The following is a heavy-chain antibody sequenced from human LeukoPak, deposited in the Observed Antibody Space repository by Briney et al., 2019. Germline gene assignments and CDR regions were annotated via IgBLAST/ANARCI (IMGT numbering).Heavy chain of an antibody. V-gene: IGHV4-31*03. J-gene: IGHJ2*01. CDR2: IYYTGST. CDR3: ARRTYYDTLTGYNYWYFDL. Sequence: SQTLSLTCTVSGGSISSGGFYWNWIRQHPGKGLEWIGYIYYTGSTDYNPSLKSRVTMSLDTSKNQFSLNLRSVTATDTAVYYCARRTYYDTLTGYNYWYFDLWGRGTLVTVSS. D-gene: IGHD3-9*01. CDR1: GGSISSGGFY.